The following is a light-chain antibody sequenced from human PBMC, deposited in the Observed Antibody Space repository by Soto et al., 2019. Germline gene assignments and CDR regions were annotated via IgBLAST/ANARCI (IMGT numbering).Light chain of an antibody. J-gene: IGKJ2*01. V-gene: IGKV3-20*01. CDR2: GTS. CDR3: QQYVSSPRYS. CDR1: QTVSSTY. Sequence: EIVLTQSPGTLSLSPGERATLSCRTSQTVSSTYLAWYQQKRGQAPRLLIYGTSNSATGIPDRFSGSGSGTDVSLTISRMEPEEFSVYHCQQYVSSPRYSFAQGTELEIK.